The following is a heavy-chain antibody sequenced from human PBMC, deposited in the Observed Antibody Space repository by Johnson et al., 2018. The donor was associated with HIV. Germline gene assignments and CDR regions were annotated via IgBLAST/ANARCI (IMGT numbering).Heavy chain of an antibody. CDR1: GFTVSSYF. V-gene: IGHV3-64*01. Sequence: VQLVESGGGLVQPGGSLRLSCAASGFTVSSYFMNWVRQAPGKGLEYVSAIRSNGGSTYYATSVKGRLTISRDNSKNTLYLQMNSLRAEDTAVYYCASPDYGDYVFDIWGQGTMVTVSS. J-gene: IGHJ3*02. CDR3: ASPDYGDYVFDI. CDR2: IRSNGGST. D-gene: IGHD4-17*01.